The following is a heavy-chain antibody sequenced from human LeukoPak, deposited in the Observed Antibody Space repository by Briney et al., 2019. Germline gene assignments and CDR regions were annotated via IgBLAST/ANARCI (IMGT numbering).Heavy chain of an antibody. D-gene: IGHD3-10*01. CDR3: ATTELPP. V-gene: IGHV3-23*01. J-gene: IGHJ5*02. Sequence: GGSLRLSCAASGFTFSTYAMSWVRQAPGKGLEWVSSIGGDGDRTYYADSVKGRFTISSDNSKNSLYLQMNSLRAEDTAVYYCATTELPPWGQGTLVTVSS. CDR2: IGGDGDRT. CDR1: GFTFSTYA.